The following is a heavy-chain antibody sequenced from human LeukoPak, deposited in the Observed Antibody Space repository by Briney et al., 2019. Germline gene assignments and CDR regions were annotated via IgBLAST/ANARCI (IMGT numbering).Heavy chain of an antibody. J-gene: IGHJ5*02. CDR3: ARGGYNWDTDAGWFDP. Sequence: GGSLRLSCAAAGFTFSSYGMHWVRHVAGKGLEWVSGISGSGDSKFYSDSVKGRLTISRDNSKNTLYLQMNSLRVEDTAVYYCARGGYNWDTDAGWFDPWGLGAMVTVSS. CDR2: ISGSGDSK. D-gene: IGHD1/OR15-1a*01. CDR1: GFTFSSYG. V-gene: IGHV3-23*01.